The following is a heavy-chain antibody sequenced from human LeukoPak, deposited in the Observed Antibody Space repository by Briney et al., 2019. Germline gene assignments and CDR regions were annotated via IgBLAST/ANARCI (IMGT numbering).Heavy chain of an antibody. CDR3: ARGKSGGATHPVDY. Sequence: GALRLSCAASGFTFSSYGMHWVGQAPGKGLEWVAVVWYDGSNKYYADSVKGRFTISRDNSKNTLYLQMNSLRAEDTAVYYCARGKSGGATHPVDYWGQGTLVTVSS. D-gene: IGHD1-26*01. V-gene: IGHV3-33*01. CDR2: VWYDGSNK. CDR1: GFTFSSYG. J-gene: IGHJ4*02.